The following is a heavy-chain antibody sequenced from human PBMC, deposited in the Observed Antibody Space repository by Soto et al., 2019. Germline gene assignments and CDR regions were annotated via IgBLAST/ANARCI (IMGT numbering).Heavy chain of an antibody. J-gene: IGHJ6*03. CDR1: GFTFSSYS. D-gene: IGHD2-2*01. CDR2: ISSSSSYI. CDR3: ARVESCSSTSCYGFDYYYYMDV. Sequence: EVQLVESGGGLVKPGGSLRLSCAASGFTFSSYSMNWVRQAPGKGLEWVSSISSSSSYIYYADSVKGRFTISRDNAKKSLYLQMNSLRAEDTAVYYCARVESCSSTSCYGFDYYYYMDVWGKGTTVTVSS. V-gene: IGHV3-21*01.